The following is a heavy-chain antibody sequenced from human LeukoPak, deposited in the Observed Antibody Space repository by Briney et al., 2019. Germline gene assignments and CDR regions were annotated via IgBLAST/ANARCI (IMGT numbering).Heavy chain of an antibody. V-gene: IGHV3-30*18. CDR1: GFTFSSYG. J-gene: IGHJ4*02. D-gene: IGHD5-18*01. CDR3: AKPGHVDTLVYYFDY. CDR2: ISYDGSNK. Sequence: GGSLRLSCAAYGFTFSSYGMHWVRQAPGKGLEWVAVISYDGSNKYYADSVKGRFTISRDNSKNTLYLQMNSLRAEDTAVYYCAKPGHVDTLVYYFDYWGQGTLVTVSS.